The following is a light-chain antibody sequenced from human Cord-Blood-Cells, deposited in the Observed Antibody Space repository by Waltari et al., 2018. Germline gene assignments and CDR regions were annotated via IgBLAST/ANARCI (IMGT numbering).Light chain of an antibody. CDR2: LNSDGSH. CDR3: QTWGTGPNWV. CDR1: SGHSSYA. V-gene: IGLV4-69*01. J-gene: IGLJ3*02. Sequence: QLVLTQSPSASASLGASVKLTCTLSSGHSSYALAWHQQQPEKGPRYLMKLNSDGSHSKGDGIPDRFSGSSSGAERYLTISSLHSEDEADYYCQTWGTGPNWVFGGGTKLTVL.